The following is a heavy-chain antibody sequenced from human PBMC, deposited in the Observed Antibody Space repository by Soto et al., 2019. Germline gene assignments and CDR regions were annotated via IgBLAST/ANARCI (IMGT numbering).Heavy chain of an antibody. CDR1: GFTFSSYS. D-gene: IGHD6-19*01. CDR2: IWYDGSNK. Sequence: GGSLRLSCAASGFTFSSYSMNWVRQAPGKGLEWVAVIWYDGSNKYYADSVKGRFTISRDNSKNTLYLQMNSLRAEDTAVYYCARDTVAAFVYYYGMDVWGQGTTVTVSS. J-gene: IGHJ6*02. CDR3: ARDTVAAFVYYYGMDV. V-gene: IGHV3-33*08.